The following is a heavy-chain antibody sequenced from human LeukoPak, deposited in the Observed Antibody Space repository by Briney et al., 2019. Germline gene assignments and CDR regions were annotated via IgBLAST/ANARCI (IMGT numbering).Heavy chain of an antibody. D-gene: IGHD3-22*01. Sequence: SETLSLTCTVSGGSISSYYWSWIRQPPGKGLEWIGYIYYSGSTNYNPSLKSRVTISVDTSKNQFSLKLSSVTAADTAVYYCARIEGSSGYFWFDPWGQGTLVTVSS. CDR3: ARIEGSSGYFWFDP. J-gene: IGHJ5*02. V-gene: IGHV4-59*01. CDR2: IYYSGST. CDR1: GGSISSYY.